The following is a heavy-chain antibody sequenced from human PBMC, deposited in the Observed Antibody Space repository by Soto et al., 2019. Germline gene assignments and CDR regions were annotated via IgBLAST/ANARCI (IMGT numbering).Heavy chain of an antibody. J-gene: IGHJ4*02. CDR2: IKQHGSEK. V-gene: IGHV3-7*01. CDR3: ARDGPLGWDTGDY. CDR1: GFTFSSYW. Sequence: EVQLVESGGGLVQPGGSLRLSCAASGFTFSSYWMSWVRQAPGKGLEWVANIKQHGSEKYYVDSVKGRFTISRDNAKNSLYLQMNSLRAEDTAVYYCARDGPLGWDTGDYWGQGTLVTVSS. D-gene: IGHD6-19*01.